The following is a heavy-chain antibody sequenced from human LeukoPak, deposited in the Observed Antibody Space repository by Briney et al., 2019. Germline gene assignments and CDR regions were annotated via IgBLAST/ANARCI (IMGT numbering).Heavy chain of an antibody. CDR1: GFTFSSYS. CDR3: ARDKLLQRY. J-gene: IGHJ4*02. Sequence: GGSLRLSCAASGFTFSSYSMHWVRQAPGKGLEYVSSISSNSGNTYYANSVKGRFTISRDNAKNSLYLQVNSLRAEDTAVYYCARDKLLQRYWGQRTLVTVSS. CDR2: ISSNSGNT. D-gene: IGHD2-21*02. V-gene: IGHV3-48*04.